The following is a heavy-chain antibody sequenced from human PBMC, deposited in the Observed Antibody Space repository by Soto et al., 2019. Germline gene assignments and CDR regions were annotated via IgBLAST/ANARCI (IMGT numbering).Heavy chain of an antibody. Sequence: GGSLRLSCAASGFTFSSYGMHWVRQAPGKGLEWVAVISYDGSNKYYADSVKGRFTISRDNSKNTLYLQMNSLRAEDTAVYYCAKGQWLDEYYFDYWGQGTLATVSS. J-gene: IGHJ4*02. V-gene: IGHV3-30*18. CDR1: GFTFSSYG. CDR3: AKGQWLDEYYFDY. CDR2: ISYDGSNK. D-gene: IGHD6-19*01.